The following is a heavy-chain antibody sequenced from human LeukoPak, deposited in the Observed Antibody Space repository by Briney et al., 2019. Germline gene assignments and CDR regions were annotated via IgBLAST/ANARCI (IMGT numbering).Heavy chain of an antibody. CDR3: AKSLCSSTSCPHDY. CDR2: ISGSGGST. Sequence: PGGSLRLSCAASGFTFSSYAMSWVRQAPGKGLEWVSAISGSGGSTYYADSVKGRFTISRDNSKNTLYLQMNSLRAEDTAVYYCAKSLCSSTSCPHDYWGQGTLVTVSS. CDR1: GFTFSSYA. D-gene: IGHD2-2*01. V-gene: IGHV3-23*01. J-gene: IGHJ4*02.